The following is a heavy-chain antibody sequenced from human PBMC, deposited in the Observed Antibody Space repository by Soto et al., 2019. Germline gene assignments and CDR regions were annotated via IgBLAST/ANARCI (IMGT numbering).Heavy chain of an antibody. Sequence: SETLSLTCAVSGYSISSGYYWGWIRQPPGKGLVWFGSFFLIGTTYYNPSLKSRVTISVDTSKIQFSLRLISVSAADTAAFYCARDFGVVISSWSGGMDVWGQGTTVTVSS. J-gene: IGHJ6*02. CDR2: FFLIGTT. V-gene: IGHV4-38-2*02. D-gene: IGHD3-3*01. CDR1: GYSISSGYY. CDR3: ARDFGVVISSWSGGMDV.